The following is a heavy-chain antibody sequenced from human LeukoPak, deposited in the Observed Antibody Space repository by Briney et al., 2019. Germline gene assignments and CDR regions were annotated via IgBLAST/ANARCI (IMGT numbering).Heavy chain of an antibody. V-gene: IGHV3-33*01. Sequence: QPGGSLRLSCAASGFTLRSYGMHWVRQVPGKGLEWVAIMWYDGSHEDYADSVKRRFTISRENSKNTVYLQMNSLRAEDTAVYYCARDVPNYSGLDCWGQGALVTVSS. CDR1: GFTLRSYG. CDR2: MWYDGSHE. D-gene: IGHD2-21*01. J-gene: IGHJ4*02. CDR3: ARDVPNYSGLDC.